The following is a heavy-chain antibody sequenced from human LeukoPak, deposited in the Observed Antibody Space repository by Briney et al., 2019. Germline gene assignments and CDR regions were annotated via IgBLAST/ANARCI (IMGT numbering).Heavy chain of an antibody. CDR3: AREQIILRYFDWLPGWFDP. D-gene: IGHD3-9*01. CDR2: INHSGST. V-gene: IGHV4-34*01. J-gene: IGHJ5*02. Sequence: SETLSLTCAVYGGSFSGYYWSWIRQPPGKGLEWIGEINHSGSTNYNPSLKSRVTISVDTSKNQFSLKLSSVTAADTAVYYCAREQIILRYFDWLPGWFDPWGQGTLVTVSS. CDR1: GGSFSGYY.